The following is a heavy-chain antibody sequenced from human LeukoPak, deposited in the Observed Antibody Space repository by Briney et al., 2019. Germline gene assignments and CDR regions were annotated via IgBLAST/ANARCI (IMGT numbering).Heavy chain of an antibody. CDR2: IYHSGST. CDR1: GGSISSGGYS. D-gene: IGHD5-24*01. J-gene: IGHJ4*02. Sequence: ASETLSLTCAVSGGSISSGGYSWSWIRQPPGKGLEWIGYIYHSGSTYYNPSLKSRVTISVDRSKNQFSLKLSSVTAADTAVYYCARDFGDGYNRLFDYWGQGTLVTVSS. V-gene: IGHV4-30-2*01. CDR3: ARDFGDGYNRLFDY.